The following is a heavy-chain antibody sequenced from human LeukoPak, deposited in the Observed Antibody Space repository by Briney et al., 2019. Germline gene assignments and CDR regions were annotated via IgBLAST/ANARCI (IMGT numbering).Heavy chain of an antibody. CDR1: GFTFSSYE. J-gene: IGHJ5*02. Sequence: GGSLRLSCAASGFTFSSYEMNWVRQAPGKGLEWVSYISSSSSTIYYADSVKGRFTISRDNAKNSLYLQMNSLRAEDTAVYYCARGMEYSSSSRWFDPWGQGTLVTVSS. CDR3: ARGMEYSSSSRWFDP. V-gene: IGHV3-48*01. D-gene: IGHD6-6*01. CDR2: ISSSSSTI.